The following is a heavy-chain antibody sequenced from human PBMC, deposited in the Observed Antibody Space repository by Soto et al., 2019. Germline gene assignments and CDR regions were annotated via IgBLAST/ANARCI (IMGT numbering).Heavy chain of an antibody. CDR2: IYPGDSDT. CDR1: GYSFTSYW. V-gene: IGHV5-51*01. J-gene: IGHJ6*02. D-gene: IGHD6-13*01. Sequence: GESLKISCKGSGYSFTSYWIGWVRQMPGKGLEWMGIIYPGDSDTRYSPSFQGQVTISADKSISTAYLQWSSLKASDTAMYYCASSIAAAGTARRYYYYGMDVWGQGTTVTVSS. CDR3: ASSIAAAGTARRYYYYGMDV.